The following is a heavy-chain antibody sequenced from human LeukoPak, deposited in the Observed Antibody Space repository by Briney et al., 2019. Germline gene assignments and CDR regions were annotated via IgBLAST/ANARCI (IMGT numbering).Heavy chain of an antibody. CDR2: IKGKTDGGTA. CDR1: GVTFTNAW. J-gene: IGHJ6*02. CDR3: VAAVGTSYSYYGLDV. D-gene: IGHD6-13*01. Sequence: GGSLRLSCAASGVTFTNAWMNWVRQAPGKGLEWVGRIKGKTDGGTADYAAPVKGRFTISRDDSKNTLYLQMNSLKTEDTAVYYCVAAVGTSYSYYGLDVWGQGTTVTVSS. V-gene: IGHV3-15*07.